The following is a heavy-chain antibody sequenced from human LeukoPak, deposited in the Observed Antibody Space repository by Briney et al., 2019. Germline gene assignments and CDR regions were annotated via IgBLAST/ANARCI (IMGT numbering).Heavy chain of an antibody. CDR1: GYTFTSYA. CDR2: INTNTGNP. J-gene: IGHJ4*02. Sequence: VASVKVSCKASGYTFTSYAMNWVRQAPGQGLEWMGWINTNTGNPTHAQGFTGRFVFSLDTSVSTAYLQISSLKAEDTAVYYCASSYYSNYGFQDYWGQGTLVTVSS. CDR3: ASSYYSNYGFQDY. V-gene: IGHV7-4-1*02. D-gene: IGHD4-11*01.